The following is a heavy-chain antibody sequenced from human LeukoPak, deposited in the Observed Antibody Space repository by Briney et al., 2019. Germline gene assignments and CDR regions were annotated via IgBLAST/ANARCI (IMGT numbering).Heavy chain of an antibody. CDR1: GGSNSSYY. D-gene: IGHD2-2*01. CDR3: ARVRVPAAISWFDP. J-gene: IGHJ5*02. V-gene: IGHV4-59*12. CDR2: IYYSGST. Sequence: PSETLSLTCTVSGGSNSSYYWSWIRQPPGKGLAWIGYIYYSGSTNYNPSLKSRVTISVDTSKNQFSLKLSSVTAADTAVYYCARVRVPAAISWFDPWGQGTLVTVSS.